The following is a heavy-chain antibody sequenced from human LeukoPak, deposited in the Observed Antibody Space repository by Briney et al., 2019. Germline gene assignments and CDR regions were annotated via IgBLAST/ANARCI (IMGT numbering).Heavy chain of an antibody. Sequence: SVKVSCKASGYTFTSYGITWVRQAPGQGLEWMGGIIPIFGTANYAQKFQGRVTITTDESTSTAYMELSSLRSEDTAVYYCASGLSADWNYDPSIDYWGQGTLVTVSS. CDR2: IIPIFGTA. CDR3: ASGLSADWNYDPSIDY. D-gene: IGHD1-7*01. J-gene: IGHJ4*02. V-gene: IGHV1-69*05. CDR1: GYTFTSYG.